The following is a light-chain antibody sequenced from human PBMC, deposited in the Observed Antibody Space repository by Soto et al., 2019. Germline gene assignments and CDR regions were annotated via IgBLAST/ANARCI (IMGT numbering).Light chain of an antibody. J-gene: IGKJ2*02. CDR1: QNVLYSSNNKNY. CDR2: WAS. V-gene: IGKV4-1*01. Sequence: IAMTQSPDSLAVSLAERATINCTSSQNVLYSSNNKNYLAWYQQTPGQPPKLLIYWASTRESGVPDRFSGSGSGTEFTLTISSLQAEEVSVYYCQQYYSNPRTCGQGTKLEIK. CDR3: QQYYSNPRT.